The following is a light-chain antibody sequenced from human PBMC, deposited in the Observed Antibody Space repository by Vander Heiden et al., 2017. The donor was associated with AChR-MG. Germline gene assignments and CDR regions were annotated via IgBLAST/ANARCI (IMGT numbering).Light chain of an antibody. CDR2: LGS. V-gene: IGKV2-28*01. J-gene: IGKJ2*01. Sequence: VVMTQSPLSLRVTPGESASISCRASHSLVHSSGFNYIDWYVQKPGQSPQLLIYLGSTRACAVPDRFKGAGSGTDFALKIFRVEAEDVGVYYCSRELQSAFTFGQGTKVEI. CDR3: SRELQSAFT. CDR1: HSLVHSSGFNY.